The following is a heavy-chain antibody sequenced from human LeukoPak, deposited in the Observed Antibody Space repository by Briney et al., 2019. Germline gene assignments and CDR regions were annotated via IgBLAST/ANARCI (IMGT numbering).Heavy chain of an antibody. D-gene: IGHD1-26*01. CDR2: MYFSGST. V-gene: IGHV4-39*01. J-gene: IGHJ4*02. CDR3: ARRPTTSIVGATTNYFDH. CDR1: GASTSSSNYY. Sequence: SETLSLTCTVSGASTSSSNYYWGWIRQPRGKGLEWIVRMYFSGSTYYSPSLKSRVTLSIDTSKNQFSLKLTSVTAADTAVYYCARRPTTSIVGATTNYFDHWGQGTLVTVSS.